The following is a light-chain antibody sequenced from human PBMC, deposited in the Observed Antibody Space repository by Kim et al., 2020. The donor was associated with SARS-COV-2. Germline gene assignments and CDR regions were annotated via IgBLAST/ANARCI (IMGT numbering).Light chain of an antibody. Sequence: LSPRERATRSCRASQSVSSIYLAWYQHKPGQAPRLLIYDASSRATGIPDRFSGSGSGTDFTLTISRLEPEDFAVYYCQQYGSSPQTFGQGTKLEI. CDR2: DAS. CDR3: QQYGSSPQT. V-gene: IGKV3-20*01. CDR1: QSVSSIY. J-gene: IGKJ2*01.